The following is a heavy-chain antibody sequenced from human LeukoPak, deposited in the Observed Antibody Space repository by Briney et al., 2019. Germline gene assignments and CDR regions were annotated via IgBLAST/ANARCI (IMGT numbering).Heavy chain of an antibody. CDR3: TRLVAVAGTPPHFDY. CDR1: GFTFSGSA. D-gene: IGHD6-19*01. J-gene: IGHJ4*02. Sequence: PGGSLTLSCAASGFTFSGSAMHWVRQASGKGLEWVGRIRSKANSYATAYAASVKGRFTISRDDSKNTAYLQMNSLKTEDTAVYYCTRLVAVAGTPPHFDYWGQGTLVTVSS. CDR2: IRSKANSYAT. V-gene: IGHV3-73*01.